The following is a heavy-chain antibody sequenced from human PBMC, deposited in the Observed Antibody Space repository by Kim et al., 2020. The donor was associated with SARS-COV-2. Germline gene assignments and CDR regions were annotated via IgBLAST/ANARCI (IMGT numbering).Heavy chain of an antibody. CDR3: ARGVYYGSGSYGNDTPKKKYYFDY. CDR2: IWYDGSNK. J-gene: IGHJ4*02. CDR1: GFTFSSYG. V-gene: IGHV3-33*01. Sequence: GGSLRLSCAASGFTFSSYGMHWVRQAPGKGLEWVAVIWYDGSNKYYADSVKGRFTISRDNSKNTLYLQMNSLRAEDTAVYYCARGVYYGSGSYGNDTPKKKYYFDYWGQGTLVTVSS. D-gene: IGHD3-10*01.